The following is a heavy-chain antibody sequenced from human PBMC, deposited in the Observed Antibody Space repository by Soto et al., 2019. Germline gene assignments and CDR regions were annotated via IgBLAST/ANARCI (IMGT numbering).Heavy chain of an antibody. J-gene: IGHJ6*02. V-gene: IGHV1-69*13. CDR3: ALGYCSRTSCPRVYYGMDV. Sequence: SVKVSCKASGGTFSSYAISWVRQAPGQGLEWMGGIIPIFGTANYAQKFQGRVTITADESTSTAYMELSSLRSEDTAVYYCALGYCSRTSCPRVYYGMDVWGQGTTVTVSS. D-gene: IGHD2-2*01. CDR2: IIPIFGTA. CDR1: GGTFSSYA.